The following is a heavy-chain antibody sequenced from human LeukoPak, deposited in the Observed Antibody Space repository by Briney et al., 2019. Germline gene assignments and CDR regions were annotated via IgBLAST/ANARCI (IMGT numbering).Heavy chain of an antibody. CDR1: GFTFSSYS. J-gene: IGHJ4*02. CDR3: ATQRHPSDHLFDY. V-gene: IGHV3-21*01. Sequence: GGSLRLSCAASGFTFSSYSMNWVRQAPGKGLEWVSSISSSSSYIYYVDSVKGRFTISRDNAKNSLYLQMNSLRAEDTAVYYCATQRHPSDHLFDYWGQGTLVTVSS. D-gene: IGHD1-1*01. CDR2: ISSSSSYI.